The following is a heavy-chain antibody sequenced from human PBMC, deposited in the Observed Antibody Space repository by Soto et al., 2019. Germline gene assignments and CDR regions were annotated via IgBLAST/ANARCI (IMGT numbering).Heavy chain of an antibody. J-gene: IGHJ5*01. Sequence: GGSLRLSCAASGFTFSGYTMNWVRQSPGKGLEWISSISSGSSYIYYAGSVKGRFTISRDNARNSLFLEMKTLRADDTAVYYCARDILSGGAYPDSWGQGTKVTVSS. CDR3: ARDILSGGAYPDS. V-gene: IGHV3-21*01. D-gene: IGHD3-10*01. CDR1: GFTFSGYT. CDR2: ISSGSSYI.